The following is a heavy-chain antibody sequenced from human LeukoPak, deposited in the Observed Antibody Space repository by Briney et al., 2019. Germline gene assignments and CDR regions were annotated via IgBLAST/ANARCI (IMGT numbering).Heavy chain of an antibody. CDR3: ARVSRRYGWFDP. CDR1: GYTFTGYY. CDR2: INPNSGGT. V-gene: IGHV1-2*02. J-gene: IGHJ5*02. Sequence: ASVKVSCKTSGYTFTGYYMNWVRQAPGQGLEWMGWINPNSGGTNYAQNFQGRVTMTSDTSISTAYMELSRLRSDDTAVYYCARVSRRYGWFDPGAREPWSPSPQ. D-gene: IGHD1-26*01.